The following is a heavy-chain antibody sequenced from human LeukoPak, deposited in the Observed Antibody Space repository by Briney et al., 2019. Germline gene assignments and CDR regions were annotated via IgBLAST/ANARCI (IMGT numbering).Heavy chain of an antibody. CDR2: IYPGDSDT. CDR3: ARGTQSLRYFDWLLSYFDY. J-gene: IGHJ4*02. V-gene: IGHV5-51*01. Sequence: GESLKISCKGSGYSFTSYWIGWVRQMPGKGLEWMGIIYPGDSDTRYSPSFQGQVTISADKSISTAYLQWSSLKASDTAMYYCARGTQSLRYFDWLLSYFDYWGQGTLVTVSS. D-gene: IGHD3-9*01. CDR1: GYSFTSYW.